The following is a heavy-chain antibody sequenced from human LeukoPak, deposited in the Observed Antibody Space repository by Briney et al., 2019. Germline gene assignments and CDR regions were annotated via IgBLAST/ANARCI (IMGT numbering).Heavy chain of an antibody. CDR2: INPNSGGT. CDR3: ARALFGVVGL. J-gene: IGHJ4*02. V-gene: IGHV1-2*02. CDR1: GYTFTGYY. Sequence: GASVKVSCKAYGYTFTGYYRHWVRQAPGQGLEWMGWINPNSGGTNYAQKFQGRVTMTRDTSISTAYMELSRLRSDDTAVYYCARALFGVVGLWGQGTLVTVSS. D-gene: IGHD3-3*01.